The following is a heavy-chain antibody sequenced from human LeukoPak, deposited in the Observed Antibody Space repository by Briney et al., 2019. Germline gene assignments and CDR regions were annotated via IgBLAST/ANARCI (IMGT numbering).Heavy chain of an antibody. V-gene: IGHV1-2*02. CDR2: INPNSGGT. CDR1: GYTFTGYY. D-gene: IGHD2-2*01. Sequence: ASVKVSCKASGYTFTGYYMHWVRQAPGQGLEWMGWINPNSGGTNYAQKFQGRVTMTRDTSISTAYMELSRLRSDDMAVYYCARRRSGPPGIVVQFRPFDYWGQGTLVTVSS. J-gene: IGHJ4*02. CDR3: ARRRSGPPGIVVQFRPFDY.